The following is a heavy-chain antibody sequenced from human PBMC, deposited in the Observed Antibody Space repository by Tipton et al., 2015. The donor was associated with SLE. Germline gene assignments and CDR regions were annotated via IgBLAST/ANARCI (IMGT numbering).Heavy chain of an antibody. V-gene: IGHV3-21*01. J-gene: IGHJ6*03. CDR3: ARGLFGYYYYMDV. Sequence: SLRLSCAASGFTFSSHSMTWVRQAPGKGLEWVSSITSGSSYKYFADSVKGRFTISRDNAKNSLYLQMNSLRAEDTAVYYCARGLFGYYYYMDVWGKGTTVTVSS. CDR2: ITSGSSYK. CDR1: GFTFSSHS. D-gene: IGHD3-16*01.